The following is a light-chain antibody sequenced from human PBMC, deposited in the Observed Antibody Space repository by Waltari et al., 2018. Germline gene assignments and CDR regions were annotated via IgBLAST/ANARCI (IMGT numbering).Light chain of an antibody. CDR2: ETS. CDR1: QNVGRY. Sequence: EIVLTQSPGTLSLSPGESATLSCRASQNVGRYLAWYQQKPGQAPSLLIHETSHRAAGIPARFSGSGSGTDFTLIISSLETEDFAVFYCQQRANWPLTFGGGTKVEIK. V-gene: IGKV3-11*01. J-gene: IGKJ4*01. CDR3: QQRANWPLT.